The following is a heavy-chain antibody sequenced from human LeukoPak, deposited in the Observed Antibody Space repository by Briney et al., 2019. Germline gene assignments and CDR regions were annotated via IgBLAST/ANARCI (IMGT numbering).Heavy chain of an antibody. CDR1: GFTFSSYS. J-gene: IGHJ4*02. V-gene: IGHV3-21*01. CDR2: ISSSSSYI. CDR3: ARSYSSSWYVMDY. D-gene: IGHD6-13*01. Sequence: PGGSLRLSCAASGFTFSSYSMSWVRQAPGKGLEWVSSISSSSSYIYYADSVKGRFTISRDNAKNSLYLQMNSLRAEDTAVYYCARSYSSSWYVMDYWGQGTLVTVSS.